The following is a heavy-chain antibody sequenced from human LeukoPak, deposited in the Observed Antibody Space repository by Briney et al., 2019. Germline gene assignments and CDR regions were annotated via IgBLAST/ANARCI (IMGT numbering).Heavy chain of an antibody. D-gene: IGHD5-24*01. J-gene: IGHJ4*02. V-gene: IGHV3-15*01. CDR1: GFTFSGAW. Sequence: GGSLRLSRVASGFTFSGAWMSWVRQAPGKGLEWIGRIKDKLYGETIDYAAPVKGRFTVSRDDSRNTLYLQMNSLKVEDTAIYYCTTDPPGATDFWGRGTLVSVST. CDR3: TTDPPGATDF. CDR2: IKDKLYGETI.